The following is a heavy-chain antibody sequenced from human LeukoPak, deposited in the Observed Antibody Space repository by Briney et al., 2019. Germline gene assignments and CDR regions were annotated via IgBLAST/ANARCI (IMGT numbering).Heavy chain of an antibody. Sequence: GGSLRLSCAASGFTFNNYEMHWVRQAPGKGLEWVAFIRYDEDDKYYADSVKGRFTISRDFSKNTLYLQMNSLRAEDTAVYYCAGDSEQQLVHRGMDVWGKGTTVTVSS. CDR2: IRYDEDDK. CDR1: GFTFNNYE. D-gene: IGHD6-13*01. J-gene: IGHJ6*04. V-gene: IGHV3-30*02. CDR3: AGDSEQQLVHRGMDV.